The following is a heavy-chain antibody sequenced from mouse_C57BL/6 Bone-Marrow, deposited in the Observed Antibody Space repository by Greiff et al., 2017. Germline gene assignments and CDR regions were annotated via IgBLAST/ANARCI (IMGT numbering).Heavy chain of an antibody. CDR1: GYTFTSYW. CDR3: ARYYYGRGDY. Sequence: QVQLQQPGAELVKPGASVKLSCKASGYTFTSYWMHWVKQRPGQGLEWIGMIHPNSGSTNYNEKFKSKATLTVDKSSSTAYMQLSSLPSEDSAVYYCARYYYGRGDYWGQGTSVTVSS. CDR2: IHPNSGST. V-gene: IGHV1-64*01. J-gene: IGHJ4*01. D-gene: IGHD1-1*01.